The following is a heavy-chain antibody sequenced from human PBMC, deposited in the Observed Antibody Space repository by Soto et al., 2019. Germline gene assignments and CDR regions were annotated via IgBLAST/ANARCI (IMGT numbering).Heavy chain of an antibody. CDR3: ARDPYDILTGLHHWYFDF. D-gene: IGHD3-9*01. V-gene: IGHV3-30-3*01. Sequence: QVQLVESGGGVVQPGRSLRLSCAASGFTFSSYAMHWVRQAPGKGLEWVAVISYDGSNKYYADSVKGRFTISRDNSKNTLYLQMNSLRAEDTAVYYCARDPYDILTGLHHWYFDFWGRGTLVTVSS. CDR2: ISYDGSNK. J-gene: IGHJ2*01. CDR1: GFTFSSYA.